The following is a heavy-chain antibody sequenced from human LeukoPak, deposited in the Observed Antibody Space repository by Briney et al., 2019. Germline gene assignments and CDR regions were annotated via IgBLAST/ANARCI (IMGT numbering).Heavy chain of an antibody. V-gene: IGHV4-59*01. J-gene: IGHJ6*03. CDR1: GGSISSYY. CDR3: ARSTYYYDSSGYSYYSYYYMDV. Sequence: PSETLSLTCTVSGGSISSYYWSWIRQPPGKGLEWIGYIYYSGSTNYSPYLKGRVTISVDTSKNQFSLKLSSVTAADTAVYYCARSTYYYDSSGYSYYSYYYMDVWGKGTTVTISS. CDR2: IYYSGST. D-gene: IGHD3-22*01.